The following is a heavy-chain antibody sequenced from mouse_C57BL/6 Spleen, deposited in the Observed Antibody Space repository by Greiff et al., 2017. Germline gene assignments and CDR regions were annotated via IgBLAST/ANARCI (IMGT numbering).Heavy chain of an antibody. Sequence: QVQLQQSGAELARPGASVKLSCKASGYTFTSYGISWVKQSPGQGLEWIGEIYPRSGNTYYNEKFKGRATLTADKSSSTAYMELRSLTSEDSAVYFCARGGLTGFAYWGQGTLVTVSA. V-gene: IGHV1-81*01. J-gene: IGHJ3*01. CDR3: ARGGLTGFAY. D-gene: IGHD3-3*01. CDR1: GYTFTSYG. CDR2: IYPRSGNT.